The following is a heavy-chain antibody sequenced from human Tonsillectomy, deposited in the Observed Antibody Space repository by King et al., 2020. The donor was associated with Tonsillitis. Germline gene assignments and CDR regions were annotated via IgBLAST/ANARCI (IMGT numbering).Heavy chain of an antibody. CDR2: TKEDGGDK. CDR1: GFPFSNFW. V-gene: IGHV3-7*03. CDR3: VRPAHGTPEF. Sequence: VQLVESGGGLVQPGGSLRLSCEASGFPFSNFWMTWVRRVPGKGLEWVAHTKEDGGDKYYVDSVRCRFTISRDNVKNSLYLQMNSLRVEDTAVYYCVRPAHGTPEFWGQGTLVTVSS. J-gene: IGHJ4*02. D-gene: IGHD1-1*01.